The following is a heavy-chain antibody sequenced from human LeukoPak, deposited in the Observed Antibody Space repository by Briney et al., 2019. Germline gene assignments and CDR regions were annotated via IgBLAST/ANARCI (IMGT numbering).Heavy chain of an antibody. V-gene: IGHV3-15*01. CDR1: GFTFSNAW. J-gene: IGHJ3*02. D-gene: IGHD6-19*01. CDR2: IKSKTDGGTT. CDR3: TTAWGIAVAGQDDAFDI. Sequence: GGSLRLSCAASGFTFSNAWMSWVRQAPGKGLEWVGRIKSKTDGGTTDYAAPVKGRFTISRDDSKNTLYLQMNSLKTEDTAVYYCTTAWGIAVAGQDDAFDIWGQGTMVTVSS.